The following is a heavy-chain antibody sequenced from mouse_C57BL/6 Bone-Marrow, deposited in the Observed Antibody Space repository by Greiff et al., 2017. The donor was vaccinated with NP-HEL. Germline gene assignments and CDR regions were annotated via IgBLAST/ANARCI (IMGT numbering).Heavy chain of an antibody. CDR3: ARWGNYSNPFAY. CDR1: GFTFTDYY. J-gene: IGHJ3*01. Sequence: EVKLMESGGGLVQPGGSLSLSCAASGFTFTDYYMSWVRQPPGKALEWLGFIRNKANGYTTEYSASVKGRFTISRDNSQSILYLQMNALRAEDSATYYCARWGNYSNPFAYWGQGTLVTVSA. CDR2: IRNKANGYTT. V-gene: IGHV7-3*01. D-gene: IGHD2-5*01.